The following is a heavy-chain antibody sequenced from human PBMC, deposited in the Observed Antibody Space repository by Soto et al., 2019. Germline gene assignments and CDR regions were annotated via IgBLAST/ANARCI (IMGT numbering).Heavy chain of an antibody. Sequence: ESLKISCKGSGYSFTTCWISWVLQMPGKGLEWMGKIDPSDSESNYSPSFEGHVTISADKSISTAYLQWSTLKASDTAMYYCARLGNSLATFDIWGQGTMVTV. CDR3: ARLGNSLATFDI. V-gene: IGHV5-10-1*01. CDR1: GYSFTTCW. J-gene: IGHJ3*02. D-gene: IGHD2-15*01. CDR2: IDPSDSES.